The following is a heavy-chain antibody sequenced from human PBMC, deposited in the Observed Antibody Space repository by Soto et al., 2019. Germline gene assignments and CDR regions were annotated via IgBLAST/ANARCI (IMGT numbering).Heavy chain of an antibody. V-gene: IGHV1-3*01. J-gene: IGHJ6*02. CDR3: AIDYDFWSGYLPYYYYYYGMDV. CDR1: GYTFTSYA. D-gene: IGHD3-3*01. CDR2: INAGNGNT. Sequence: QVQLVQSGAEVKKPGASVKVSCKASGYTFTSYAMHWVRQAPGQRLEWMGWINAGNGNTKYSQKFQGRVTITRDTSESTAYMELSSLRSEDTAVYYCAIDYDFWSGYLPYYYYYYGMDVWGQGTTVTVSS.